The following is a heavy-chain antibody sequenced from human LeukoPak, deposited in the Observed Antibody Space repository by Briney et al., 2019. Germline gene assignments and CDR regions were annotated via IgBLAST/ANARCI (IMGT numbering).Heavy chain of an antibody. D-gene: IGHD3-10*01. J-gene: IGHJ6*02. V-gene: IGHV3-21*01. CDR3: ARIGYYYGSGSYYKTTSKGNYGMDV. Sequence: GGSLRLSCAASGFTFSSYSMNWVRQAPGKGLEWVSSISSSSSYIYYADSVKGRFTISRDNAKNSLYLQMNSLRAEDTAVYYCARIGYYYGSGSYYKTTSKGNYGMDVWGQGTTVTVSS. CDR1: GFTFSSYS. CDR2: ISSSSSYI.